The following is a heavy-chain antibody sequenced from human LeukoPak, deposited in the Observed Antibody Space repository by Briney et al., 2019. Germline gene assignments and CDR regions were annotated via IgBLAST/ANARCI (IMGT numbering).Heavy chain of an antibody. CDR1: GFTVSNAW. CDR2: IKSKTDGGTT. CDR3: STWGPCSNYRGVDY. V-gene: IGHV3-15*01. Sequence: GGSLRLSCAASGFTVSNAWMSWFRQAPGKGLEWVGRIKSKTDGGTTDYAAPVKARFTISRDDSKNTLYLQMNSLKTEDTGVYYCSTWGPCSNYRGVDYWGQGTLVTVSS. J-gene: IGHJ4*02. D-gene: IGHD4-11*01.